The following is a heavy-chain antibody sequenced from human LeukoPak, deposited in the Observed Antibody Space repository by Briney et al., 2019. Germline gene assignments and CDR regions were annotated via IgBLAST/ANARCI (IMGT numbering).Heavy chain of an antibody. Sequence: GGSLRLSCAASGLTLSSYNMNWVRQAPGKGLEWVSFISSSSYIHYADSVKGRFAISRDNAKNSLYLQMNSLSAEATAVYYCARQYCGRSSCYFDYWGQGTLVTVSS. CDR1: GLTLSSYN. CDR2: ISSSSYI. J-gene: IGHJ4*02. V-gene: IGHV3-21*01. D-gene: IGHD2-21*01. CDR3: ARQYCGRSSCYFDY.